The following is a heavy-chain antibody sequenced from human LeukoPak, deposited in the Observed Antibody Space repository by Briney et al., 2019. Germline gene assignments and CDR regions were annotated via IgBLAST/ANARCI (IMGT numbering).Heavy chain of an antibody. CDR3: AREPRGSDAFDI. D-gene: IGHD2-15*01. J-gene: IGHJ3*02. CDR2: INPSGGST. V-gene: IGHV1-46*01. Sequence: ASVKVSCKASGYTFTSYYMHWVRQASGQGLEWMGIINPSGGSTSYAQKFQGRVTMTRDMSTSTVYMELSSLRSEDTAVYYCAREPRGSDAFDIWGQGTMVTVSS. CDR1: GYTFTSYY.